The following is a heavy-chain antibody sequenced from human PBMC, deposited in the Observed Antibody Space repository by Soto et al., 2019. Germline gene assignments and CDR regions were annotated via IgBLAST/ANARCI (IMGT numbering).Heavy chain of an antibody. D-gene: IGHD6-19*01. CDR2: TSSSTAAI. Sequence: EVQLVESGGGLVQPGGSLRLSCAASGFTLSTYDMNWVRQAPGKGLQWVSHTSSSTAAIAYADSVKGRITISRDNAKNSLYLQMNSLRDEDTAVYYCARGAVAGLYFFDYWGQGILVTVSS. CDR3: ARGAVAGLYFFDY. CDR1: GFTLSTYD. V-gene: IGHV3-48*02. J-gene: IGHJ4*02.